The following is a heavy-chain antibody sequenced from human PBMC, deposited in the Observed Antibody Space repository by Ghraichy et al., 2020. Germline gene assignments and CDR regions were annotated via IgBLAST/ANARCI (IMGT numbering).Heavy chain of an antibody. Sequence: LSLTCAASGFAFTSYTMNWVRQAPGKGLEWVSSISTSSTSIDYADSVRGRFAISRDNAKNSLYLQMNSLRAEDTAIYYCAKDSLQQQLVDAFDTWGQGTMVTVSS. CDR1: GFAFTSYT. J-gene: IGHJ3*02. CDR3: AKDSLQQQLVDAFDT. CDR2: ISTSSTSI. V-gene: IGHV3-21*04. D-gene: IGHD6-13*01.